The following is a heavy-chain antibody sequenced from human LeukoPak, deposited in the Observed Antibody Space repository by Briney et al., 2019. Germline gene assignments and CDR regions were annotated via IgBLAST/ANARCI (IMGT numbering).Heavy chain of an antibody. CDR1: GGTFSSYA. CDR3: ATPGTTYYYDSSGYYYDYFDY. CDR2: IIPIFGTA. Sequence: GSSVKVSCKASGGTFSSYAISWVRQAPGQGLEWMGRIIPIFGTANYAQKFQGRVTITADKSTSTAYMELSSLRSEDTAVYYCATPGTTYYYDSSGYYYDYFDYWGKGTLVTVSS. V-gene: IGHV1-69*06. D-gene: IGHD3-22*01. J-gene: IGHJ4*02.